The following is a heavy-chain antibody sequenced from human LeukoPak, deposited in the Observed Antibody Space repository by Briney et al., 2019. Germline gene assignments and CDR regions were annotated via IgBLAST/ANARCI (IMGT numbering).Heavy chain of an antibody. D-gene: IGHD2-15*01. CDR1: GGSISSYY. Sequence: SETLSLTCTVSGGSISSYYWSWIRQPAGKGLEWIGRIYTSGSTNYNPSLKSRVTISVDTSKNQFSLKLSSVTAADTAVYYCASKGSSVAVGRLGYYYYYMDVWGKGTTVTVSS. V-gene: IGHV4-4*07. J-gene: IGHJ6*03. CDR3: ASKGSSVAVGRLGYYYYYMDV. CDR2: IYTSGST.